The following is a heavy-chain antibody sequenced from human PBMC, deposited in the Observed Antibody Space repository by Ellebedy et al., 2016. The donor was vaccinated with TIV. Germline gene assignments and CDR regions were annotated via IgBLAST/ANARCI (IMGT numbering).Heavy chain of an antibody. V-gene: IGHV3-53*01. CDR1: GFTVSSNY. Sequence: PGGSLRLSCAASGFTVSSNYMSWVRQAPGRGLEWVSVIYSGGSTYYADSVKGRFTISRDNSKNTLYLQMNSRRAEDTAVYYCARDPRDPAIYYGMDVWGQGTTVTVSS. D-gene: IGHD5-18*01. CDR3: ARDPRDPAIYYGMDV. CDR2: IYSGGST. J-gene: IGHJ6*02.